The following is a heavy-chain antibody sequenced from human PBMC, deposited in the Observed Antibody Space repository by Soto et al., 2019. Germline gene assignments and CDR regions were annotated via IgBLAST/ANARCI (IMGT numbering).Heavy chain of an antibody. CDR3: ARSPSRAPYGMDV. CDR2: ISGSVDRT. D-gene: IGHD6-6*01. Sequence: GGSLRLSCAASGFPFSMYAMMWVRQAPGKGLEWVSSISGSVDRTYYADSVKGRFTISRDNSKKTMVLQMNNLRVEDTAVYHCARSPSRAPYGMDVWGQGTTVTVSS. V-gene: IGHV3-23*01. J-gene: IGHJ6*02. CDR1: GFPFSMYA.